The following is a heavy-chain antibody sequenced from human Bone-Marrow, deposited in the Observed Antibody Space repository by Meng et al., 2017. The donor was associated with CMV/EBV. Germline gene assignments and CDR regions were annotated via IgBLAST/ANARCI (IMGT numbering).Heavy chain of an antibody. V-gene: IGHV4-34*01. Sequence: GSLRLSCAVYGGSFSGYYWSWIRQPPGKGLEWIGEINHSGSTNYNPSLKSRVTISVDTSKNQFSLKLSSVTAADTAVYYCARASYDSSGYYYYFDQWGQGTLVTVSS. D-gene: IGHD3-22*01. CDR2: INHSGST. CDR1: GGSFSGYY. J-gene: IGHJ4*02. CDR3: ARASYDSSGYYYYFDQ.